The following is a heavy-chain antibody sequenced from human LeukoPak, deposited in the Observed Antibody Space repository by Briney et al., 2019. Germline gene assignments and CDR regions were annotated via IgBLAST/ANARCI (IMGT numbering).Heavy chain of an antibody. Sequence: ASVTVSCKASGYTFIDYWIHWVRQAPGQGLEWMGRIDLKTGDITSAQKFQGRVTMTRDTFISTTYMDLSGLGTDDTAVYYCARDSPHQRFDYWGQGTLVTVSS. CDR3: ARDSPHQRFDY. V-gene: IGHV1-2*02. CDR1: GYTFIDYW. J-gene: IGHJ4*02. CDR2: IDLKTGDI.